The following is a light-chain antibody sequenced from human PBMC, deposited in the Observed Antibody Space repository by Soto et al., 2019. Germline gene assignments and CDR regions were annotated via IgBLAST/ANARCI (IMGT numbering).Light chain of an antibody. CDR1: NSDVGGYNY. V-gene: IGLV2-11*01. CDR2: DVT. CDR3: CSDAGGYTLGV. J-gene: IGLJ2*01. Sequence: QSALAQPRSVSGSPGQSVTISCTGTNSDVGGYNYVSWYQQHPGKAPKLMIYDVTKRPSGVPDRFSGSKSGNTASLTISGLQADDEADYYCCSDAGGYTLGVFGGGTKVTVL.